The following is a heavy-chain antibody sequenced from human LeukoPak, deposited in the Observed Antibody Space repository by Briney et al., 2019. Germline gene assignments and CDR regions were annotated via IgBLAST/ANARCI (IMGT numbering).Heavy chain of an antibody. CDR3: AREKPHEWELYFDY. CDR1: GFTFSSYA. CDR2: ISYDGSNK. J-gene: IGHJ4*02. Sequence: GGSLRLSCAASGFTFSSYAMHWVRQAPGKGLEWVAVISYDGSNKYYADSVKGRFAISRDNSKNTLYLQMNSLRDEDTAVYYCAREKPHEWELYFDYWGQGTLITVSS. D-gene: IGHD1-26*01. V-gene: IGHV3-30*09.